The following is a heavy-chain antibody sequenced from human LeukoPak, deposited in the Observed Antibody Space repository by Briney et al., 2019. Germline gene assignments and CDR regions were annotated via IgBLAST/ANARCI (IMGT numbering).Heavy chain of an antibody. CDR1: GGSISSGSYY. Sequence: PSQTLSLTCTVSGGSISSGSYYWSWTRQPAGKGLEWIGRIYTSGSTNYNPSLKSRVTISVDTSKNQFSLKLSSVTAADTAVYYCAREMYYYDSSGYYPWGYFQHWGQGTLVTVSS. D-gene: IGHD3-22*01. CDR2: IYTSGST. V-gene: IGHV4-61*02. J-gene: IGHJ1*01. CDR3: AREMYYYDSSGYYPWGYFQH.